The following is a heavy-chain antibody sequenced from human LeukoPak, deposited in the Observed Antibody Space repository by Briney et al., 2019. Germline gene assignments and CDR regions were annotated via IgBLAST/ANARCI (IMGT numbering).Heavy chain of an antibody. CDR1: GGTFSSYT. Sequence: GASVKVSCKASGGTFSSYTISWVRQAPGQGLEWIGRIIPILGIANYAQKFQGRVTITADKSTSTAYMELSSLRSEDTAVYYCARASRYCSSTSCTRDDYWGQGTLVTVSS. D-gene: IGHD2-2*01. J-gene: IGHJ4*02. CDR2: IIPILGIA. V-gene: IGHV1-69*02. CDR3: ARASRYCSSTSCTRDDY.